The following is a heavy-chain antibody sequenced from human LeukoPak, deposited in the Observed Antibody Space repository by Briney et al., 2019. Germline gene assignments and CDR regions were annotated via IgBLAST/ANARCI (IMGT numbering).Heavy chain of an antibody. J-gene: IGHJ4*02. Sequence: GGSLRLSCAASRLTFSSYSMNWVRQAPGKGLEWISYISSGSSTIYYADSVKGRFTISRDNAKNSLYLHLSSLRAEDTAVYYCARPRGCSSNRCNNFDYWGQGALVTVSS. D-gene: IGHD2-2*01. CDR1: RLTFSSYS. CDR3: ARPRGCSSNRCNNFDY. CDR2: ISSGSSTI. V-gene: IGHV3-48*01.